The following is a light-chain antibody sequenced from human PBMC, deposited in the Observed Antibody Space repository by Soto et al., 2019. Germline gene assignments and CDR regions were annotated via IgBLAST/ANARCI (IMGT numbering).Light chain of an antibody. Sequence: ENLLSQSPCTPVLSPGEKGHLSRGASQSVSSYLAWYQKKPGQAPRLVIYGASNRATGIPDRFSASGSGTDFTLNIRRLEPEDFAVYYCQQYISSPLTFGKGTMGDIK. CDR3: QQYISSPLT. CDR2: GAS. V-gene: IGKV3-20*01. CDR1: QSVSSY. J-gene: IGKJ1*01.